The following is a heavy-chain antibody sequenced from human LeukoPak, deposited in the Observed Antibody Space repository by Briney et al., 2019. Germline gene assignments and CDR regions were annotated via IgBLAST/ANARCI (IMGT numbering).Heavy chain of an antibody. CDR3: ARDRYDSSGNWFDP. D-gene: IGHD3-22*01. CDR2: ISAYNGNT. J-gene: IGHJ5*02. V-gene: IGHV1-18*01. CDR1: GFTFTSSA. Sequence: ASVKVSCKASGFTFTSSAMQWVRQARGQRLEWIGWISAYNGNTNYAQKLQGRVTMTTDTSTSTAYMELRSLRSDDTAVYYCARDRYDSSGNWFDPWGQGTLVTVSS.